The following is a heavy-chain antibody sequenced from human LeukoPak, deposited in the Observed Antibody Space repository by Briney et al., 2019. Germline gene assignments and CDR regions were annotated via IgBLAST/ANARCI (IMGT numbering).Heavy chain of an antibody. D-gene: IGHD3-9*01. V-gene: IGHV3-23*01. CDR3: AKGRTNYDILTGYYPFDY. CDR2: ISGSGGST. Sequence: GGSLRLSCAASGFTFGSYAMSWVRQAPGKGLEWVSAISGSGGSTYYADSAKGRFTISRDNSKNTLYLQMNSLRAEDTAVYYCAKGRTNYDILTGYYPFDYWGQGTLVTVSS. CDR1: GFTFGSYA. J-gene: IGHJ4*02.